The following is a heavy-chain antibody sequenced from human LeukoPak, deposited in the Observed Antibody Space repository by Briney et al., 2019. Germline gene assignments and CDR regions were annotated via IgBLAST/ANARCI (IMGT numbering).Heavy chain of an antibody. CDR1: GYTFNMHS. D-gene: IGHD2-15*01. CDR2: INPGNNNT. V-gene: IGHV1-46*02. Sequence: ASVKVSCKASGYTFNMHSIIWVRQAPGQGLEWMGIINPGNNNTRNAQRFQGRVTMTRDTSTSTVHMEVSSLRSEDTAVYYCARGSVVVAANYFYGMDVWGQGTTVTVSS. J-gene: IGHJ6*02. CDR3: ARGSVVVAANYFYGMDV.